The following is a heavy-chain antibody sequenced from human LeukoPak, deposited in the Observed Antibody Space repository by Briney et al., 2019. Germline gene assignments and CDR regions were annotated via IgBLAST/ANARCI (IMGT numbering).Heavy chain of an antibody. J-gene: IGHJ4*02. CDR1: GYSFSTYD. D-gene: IGHD3-22*01. Sequence: ASVKVSCKASGYSFSTYDINWVRQATGQGLEWMGWMNPNSGNTGYAQKFQVRVTMTRDIFTSTVYMELRSLRSDDTAVYYCARDQAYYYDSSGYYPLDYWGQGTLVTVSS. CDR3: ARDQAYYYDSSGYYPLDY. CDR2: MNPNSGNT. V-gene: IGHV1-8*01.